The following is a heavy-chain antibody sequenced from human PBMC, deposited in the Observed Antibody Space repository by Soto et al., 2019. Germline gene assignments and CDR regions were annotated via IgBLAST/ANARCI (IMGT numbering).Heavy chain of an antibody. CDR2: IVVGSGNT. CDR3: AAVSGSILLDAFDI. Sequence: SSVKVSCKASGFTFTSSAVQWVRQARGQRLEWIGWIVVGSGNTNYAQKFQERVTITRDMSTSTAYMELSSLRSEDTAVYYCAAVSGSILLDAFDIWGQGTMVTVSS. CDR1: GFTFTSSA. J-gene: IGHJ3*02. V-gene: IGHV1-58*01. D-gene: IGHD1-26*01.